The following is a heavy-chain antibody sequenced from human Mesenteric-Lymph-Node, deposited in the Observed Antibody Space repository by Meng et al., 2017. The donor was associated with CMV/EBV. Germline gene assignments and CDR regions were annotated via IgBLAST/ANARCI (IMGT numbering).Heavy chain of an antibody. V-gene: IGHV3-23*01. J-gene: IGHJ4*02. CDR1: GFNFLNYA. CDR2: ISASGGSR. Sequence: EVQLLESGGGLAQPGGSLRVSCAASGFNFLNYAMTWVRQAPGKGLEWVSTISASGGSRYYADSVQGRFSVSRDNYKNTLYLQMNSLRAEDTAVYYCAKDPEGYWGQGTLVTVSS. CDR3: AKDPEGY.